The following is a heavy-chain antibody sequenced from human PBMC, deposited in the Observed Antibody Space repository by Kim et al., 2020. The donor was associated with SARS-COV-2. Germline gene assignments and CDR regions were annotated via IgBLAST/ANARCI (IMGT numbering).Heavy chain of an antibody. V-gene: IGHV4-31*03. CDR3: ARGLDYYDSSGYRGFDY. CDR2: IYYSGST. Sequence: SETLSLTCTVSGGSISSGGYYWSWIRQHPGKGLEWIGYIYYSGSTYYNPSLKSRVTISVDTSKNQFSLKLSSVTAADTGVYYCARGLDYYDSSGYRGFDYWGQGTLVTVSS. J-gene: IGHJ4*02. CDR1: GGSISSGGYY. D-gene: IGHD3-22*01.